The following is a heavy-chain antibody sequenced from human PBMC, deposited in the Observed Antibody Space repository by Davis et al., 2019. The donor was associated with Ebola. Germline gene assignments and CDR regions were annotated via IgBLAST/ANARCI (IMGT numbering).Heavy chain of an antibody. J-gene: IGHJ6*02. CDR3: ARSASSWSYYYYGMDV. Sequence: GESLNISCKGSGYSFTSYWIGWVRQLPGKGLEWMRIIHPGDSDTRYSPSFQGQVTISADKPISTAYLQWSSLKASDTAMYYCARSASSWSYYYYGMDVWGQGTTVTVS. CDR1: GYSFTSYW. V-gene: IGHV5-51*04. D-gene: IGHD6-13*01. CDR2: IHPGDSDT.